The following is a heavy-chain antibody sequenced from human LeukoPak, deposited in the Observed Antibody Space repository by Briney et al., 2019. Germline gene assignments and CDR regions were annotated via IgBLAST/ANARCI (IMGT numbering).Heavy chain of an antibody. J-gene: IGHJ4*02. CDR2: ICDSGRTI. D-gene: IGHD3-22*01. Sequence: GGSLRLSCAASGFTFSDYYMSWLRQAPGKGLEWISYICDSGRTIYYADSVKGRFTISRDNAKNSVYLQMNNLGAEDTAVYYCARDRLGDYDHSGYYDKWGQGTLVTVSS. CDR1: GFTFSDYY. V-gene: IGHV3-11*01. CDR3: ARDRLGDYDHSGYYDK.